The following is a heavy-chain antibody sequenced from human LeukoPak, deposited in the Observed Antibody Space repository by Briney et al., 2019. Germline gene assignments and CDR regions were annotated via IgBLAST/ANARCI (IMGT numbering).Heavy chain of an antibody. CDR2: ITGGHYAT. J-gene: IGHJ5*02. CDR3: TKDPNGDYIGAFDP. CDR1: GFSFSSFA. Sequence: HPGGSLRLSCAASGFSFSSFAMTWVRQAPGKGLEWVSSITGGHYATYNTDSVKGRFTISRDNAKNTLYLQMNSLRADDTAIYYCTKDPNGDYIGAFDPWGQGTLDTVSS. D-gene: IGHD4-17*01. V-gene: IGHV3-23*01.